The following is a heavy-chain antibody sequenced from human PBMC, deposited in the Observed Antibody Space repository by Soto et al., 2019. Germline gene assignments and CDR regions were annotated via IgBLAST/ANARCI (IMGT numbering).Heavy chain of an antibody. CDR3: ARPLWFGPTDAFDI. J-gene: IGHJ3*02. CDR2: IYSGGST. D-gene: IGHD3-10*01. V-gene: IGHV3-53*01. Sequence: EVQLVESGGGLIQPGGSLRLSCAASGFTVSSNYMSWVRQAPGKGLEWVSVIYSGGSTYYADSVKGRFTISRDNSKNTLYVQMNSLRAEDTAVYYCARPLWFGPTDAFDIWGQGTMVTVSS. CDR1: GFTVSSNY.